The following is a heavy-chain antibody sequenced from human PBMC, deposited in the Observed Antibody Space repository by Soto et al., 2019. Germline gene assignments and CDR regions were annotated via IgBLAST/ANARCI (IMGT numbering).Heavy chain of an antibody. D-gene: IGHD3-9*01. CDR3: AKTETFNGYYNAFDY. J-gene: IGHJ4*02. CDR2: ISGGGGST. CDR1: GFSFAGYA. V-gene: IGHV3-23*01. Sequence: GLSCAASGFSFAGYALTWVRLAPGKGLEWVASISGGGGSTYYTDSVKGRFSISRDNSNRVVYLQMGSLTAGDTAVYYCAKTETFNGYYNAFDYWGQGTRVTV.